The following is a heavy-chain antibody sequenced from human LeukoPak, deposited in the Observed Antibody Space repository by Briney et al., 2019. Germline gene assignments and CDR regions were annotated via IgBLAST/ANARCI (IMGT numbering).Heavy chain of an antibody. CDR2: ISGSGGST. V-gene: IGHV3-23*01. CDR1: GFTFSSYA. J-gene: IGHJ4*02. D-gene: IGHD1-14*01. CDR3: ANSPFFGSQFDY. Sequence: PGGSLRLSCAASGFTFSSYAMSWVRQAPGKGLEWVSAISGSGGSTYYADSVKGRFTISRDNSKNTLYLQMNSLRAEDTAVYYCANSPFFGSQFDYWGQGTLVTVSS.